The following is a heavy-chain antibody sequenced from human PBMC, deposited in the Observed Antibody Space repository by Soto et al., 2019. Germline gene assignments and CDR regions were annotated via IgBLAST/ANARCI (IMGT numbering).Heavy chain of an antibody. CDR2: IYYSGST. J-gene: IGHJ4*02. Sequence: PSETLSLTCTVSGGSITTDYWSWIRQPPGKGLEWIGYIYYSGSTNYSPSLKSRVTISVDTSKSQFSLNLSSVTAADTAVYYCASLGDSGSYLPFDYWGQGTLVTVSS. CDR3: ASLGDSGSYLPFDY. D-gene: IGHD1-26*01. V-gene: IGHV4-59*08. CDR1: GGSITTDY.